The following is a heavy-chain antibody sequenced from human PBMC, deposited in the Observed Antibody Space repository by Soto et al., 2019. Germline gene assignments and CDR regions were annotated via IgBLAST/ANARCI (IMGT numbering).Heavy chain of an antibody. V-gene: IGHV4-31*03. CDR3: ASLEYSSSSADY. Sequence: SETLSLTCTVSGGSISSGGYYWSWIRQHPGKGLEWIGYIYYSGSTYYNPSLKSRVTISVDTSKNQFSLKLSSVTAADTAVYYCASLEYSSSSADYWGQGTLVTVSS. CDR1: GGSISSGGYY. D-gene: IGHD6-6*01. CDR2: IYYSGST. J-gene: IGHJ4*02.